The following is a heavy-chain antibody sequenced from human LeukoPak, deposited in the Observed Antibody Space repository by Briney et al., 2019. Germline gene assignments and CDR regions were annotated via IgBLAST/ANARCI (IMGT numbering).Heavy chain of an antibody. V-gene: IGHV3-74*01. CDR1: GFTFSSYT. D-gene: IGHD3-10*01. J-gene: IGHJ4*02. Sequence: GGSLRLSCAASGFTFSSYTMTWVRQAPGKGLVWVSRINSDGSSTIYADAVKGRFTISRGHAKNTMYLQMNSLRAEDTAVYYCARGGYYYGSGSYPDWGQGTLVTVSS. CDR3: ARGGYYYGSGSYPD. CDR2: INSDGSST.